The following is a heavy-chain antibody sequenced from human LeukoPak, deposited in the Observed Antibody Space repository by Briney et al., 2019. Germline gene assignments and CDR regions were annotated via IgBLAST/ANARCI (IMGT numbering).Heavy chain of an antibody. Sequence: GGSLRLSCAASGFTFSGHWMSWVRQAPGKGLEWVAGIRQDGSEKHYVDSVEGRFTISRDNAKNSLHLQMNSLRAEDTAVYYCAKGSSRPPNAFDIWGQGTLVTVSS. J-gene: IGHJ3*02. D-gene: IGHD6-6*01. V-gene: IGHV3-7*01. CDR2: IRQDGSEK. CDR3: AKGSSRPPNAFDI. CDR1: GFTFSGHW.